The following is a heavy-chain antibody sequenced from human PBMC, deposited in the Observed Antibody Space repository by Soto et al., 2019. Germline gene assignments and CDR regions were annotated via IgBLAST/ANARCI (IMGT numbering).Heavy chain of an antibody. CDR2: IIPMFGTA. Sequence: QEQLVQSGAEVKKPGSSVRVSCKASKGTFNRDAITWVRQVPGQGLEWMGGIIPMFGTADYAKKFQGRVTITAHESTGTANMELRSLRSEDTAVYYCATRAAVSVASLWFDPWGQGTLVTVSS. CDR3: ATRAAVSVASLWFDP. V-gene: IGHV1-69*01. D-gene: IGHD6-19*01. J-gene: IGHJ5*02. CDR1: KGTFNRDA.